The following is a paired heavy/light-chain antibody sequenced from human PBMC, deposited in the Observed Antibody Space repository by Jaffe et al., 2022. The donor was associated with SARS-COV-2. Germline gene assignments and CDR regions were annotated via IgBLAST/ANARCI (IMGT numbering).Heavy chain of an antibody. J-gene: IGHJ4*02. Sequence: EVQLLESGGGLVQPGGSLRLSCAASGFTFSSYGMNWVRQAPGKGLEWVSSISGSGSSTYYADSVKGRFTISRDNSKNTLYLQMNSLRAEDTAVYYCVKPPVPPYARPESYYFESWGQGTLVTVSS. CDR1: GFTFSSYG. CDR3: VKPPVPPYARPESYYFES. V-gene: IGHV3-23*01. CDR2: ISGSGSST. D-gene: IGHD6-6*01.
Light chain of an antibody. V-gene: IGKV3-15*01. CDR1: QSVSSN. Sequence: EIVMTQSPATLSVSPGERATLSCRASQSVSSNLAWYQQKPGQAPRLLIYGASTRATGIPARFSGSRSGTEFTLTISSLQSEDFAVYYCHQYNNWPYSFGQGTKLEIK. J-gene: IGKJ2*03. CDR3: HQYNNWPYS. CDR2: GAS.